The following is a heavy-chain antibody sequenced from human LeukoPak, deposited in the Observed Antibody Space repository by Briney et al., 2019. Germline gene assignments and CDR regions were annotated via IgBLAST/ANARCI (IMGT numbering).Heavy chain of an antibody. V-gene: IGHV3-23*01. Sequence: GSLRLSCAASRFTFDDYGMSWVRQAPGKGLEWVSAISGSGGSTYYADSVKGRFTISRDNSKNTLYLQMNSLRAEDTAVYYCAKDYDYNGNSPEDYWGQGTLVTVSS. J-gene: IGHJ4*02. CDR1: RFTFDDYG. CDR2: ISGSGGST. D-gene: IGHD4-23*01. CDR3: AKDYDYNGNSPEDY.